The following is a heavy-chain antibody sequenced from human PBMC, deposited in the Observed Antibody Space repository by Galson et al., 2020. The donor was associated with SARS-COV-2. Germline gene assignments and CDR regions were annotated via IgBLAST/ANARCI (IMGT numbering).Heavy chain of an antibody. V-gene: IGHV1-24*01. CDR3: ATAPAVAGTGWFDP. Sequence: ASVKVSCKVSGYTLTELSMHWVRQAPGKGLEWIGGFDPEDGETIYAQKFQGRVTMTEDTSTDTAYMELSSLRSEDTAVYYCATAPAVAGTGWFDPWGQGTLVTVSS. D-gene: IGHD6-19*01. CDR2: FDPEDGET. J-gene: IGHJ5*02. CDR1: GYTLTELS.